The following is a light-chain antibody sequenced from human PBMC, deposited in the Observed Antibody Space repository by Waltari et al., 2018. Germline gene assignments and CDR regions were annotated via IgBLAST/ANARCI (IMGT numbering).Light chain of an antibody. CDR3: QVWDTNSGEV. CDR2: NDR. CDR1: NIGSKN. Sequence: YVLTQPPSVSVAPGETARISCGGNNIGSKNVYWYQQKAGQAPVLVVYNDRARPSGIPERFSGSNSGNTATLTISRVEAGDEADYYCQVWDTNSGEVFGGGTKVTVL. J-gene: IGLJ2*01. V-gene: IGLV3-21*02.